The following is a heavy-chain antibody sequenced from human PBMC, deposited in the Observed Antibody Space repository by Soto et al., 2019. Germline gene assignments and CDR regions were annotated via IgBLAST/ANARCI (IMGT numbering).Heavy chain of an antibody. CDR3: ARERWSTLDY. CDR2: TYYRSKWYN. D-gene: IGHD2-15*01. CDR1: GDSVSSNNIA. Sequence: QVQLQQSGPGLVKPSQTLSLTCAVSGDSVSSNNIAWYWLRQSPWRGLEWLGRTYYRSKWYNEYAVYVRSRTPINQNTSKNQFSLQLNSVTHEDTAVYYCARERWSTLDYCGQGAQVTVSS. J-gene: IGHJ4*02. V-gene: IGHV6-1*01.